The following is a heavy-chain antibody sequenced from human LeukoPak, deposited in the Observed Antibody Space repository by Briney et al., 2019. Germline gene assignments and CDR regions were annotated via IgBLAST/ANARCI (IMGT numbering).Heavy chain of an antibody. CDR1: GGSISRGGYY. V-gene: IGHV4-31*03. D-gene: IGHD7-27*01. J-gene: IGHJ4*02. CDR2: IYYSGST. Sequence: SETLSLTCTVSGGSISRGGYYWTWIRQHPGKGLEWIGYIYYSGSTYYNPSLKSRVTISVDTSKNQFSLKLSSVAAADTAVYYCARWGRSSFDYWGQGTLVTVSS. CDR3: ARWGRSSFDY.